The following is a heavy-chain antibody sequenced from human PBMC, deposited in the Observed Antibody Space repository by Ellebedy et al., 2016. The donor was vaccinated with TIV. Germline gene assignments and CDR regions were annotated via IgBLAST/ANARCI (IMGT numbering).Heavy chain of an antibody. V-gene: IGHV4-59*11. CDR3: ARDRRDYYDSSGLEDAFDI. CDR1: GASIRSHY. CDR2: SHYSGNT. D-gene: IGHD3-22*01. Sequence: SETLSLXXSVSGASIRSHYWSWIRQPPGKGLEWIGYSHYSGNTKYSPSLKSRVTISVDTSNNQFSLIVTSVTAADTAVYYCARDRRDYYDSSGLEDAFDIWGQGTMVTVSS. J-gene: IGHJ3*02.